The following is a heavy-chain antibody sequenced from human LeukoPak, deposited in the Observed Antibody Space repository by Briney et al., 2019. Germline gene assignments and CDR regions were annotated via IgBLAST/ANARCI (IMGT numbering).Heavy chain of an antibody. V-gene: IGHV3-30*02. CDR2: IRYDASNK. J-gene: IGHJ4*02. D-gene: IGHD3-10*01. Sequence: GGFLRLSCAASGFTFSSYGMHWVRQAPGKGLEWVAFIRYDASNKYHADSVKGRFTISRDNSKNTLYLQMNSLRAEDTAVYYCAKGVWFGDQPAPDYWGQGTLVTVSS. CDR1: GFTFSSYG. CDR3: AKGVWFGDQPAPDY.